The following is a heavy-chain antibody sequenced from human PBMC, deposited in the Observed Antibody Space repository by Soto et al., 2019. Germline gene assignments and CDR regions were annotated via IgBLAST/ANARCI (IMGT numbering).Heavy chain of an antibody. CDR3: ARDRYSSSGWFDP. Sequence: SQTLSLTCAISGDNFSSYNAALNWIRRSPSGGLEWLGRTYYRSRFFSDYAESVKSRIILNPDTSKNQFSLQLKSVTHEDTAVYYCARDRYSSSGWFDPWGQGTPVTVSS. CDR1: GDNFSSYNAA. CDR2: TYYRSRFFS. D-gene: IGHD3-10*01. V-gene: IGHV6-1*01. J-gene: IGHJ5*02.